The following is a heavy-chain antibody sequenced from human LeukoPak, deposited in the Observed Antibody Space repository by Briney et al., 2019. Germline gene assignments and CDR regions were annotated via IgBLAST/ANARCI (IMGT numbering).Heavy chain of an antibody. V-gene: IGHV4-34*01. D-gene: IGHD3-16*01. CDR3: ARTRGMSY. CDR2: INHSGRT. Sequence: KPSEALSLTCAVYGGAFSGYYWSWIRPPPGKGLEWIGEINHSGRTNYNPSLKSRVTISVDTSKNQFSLKLSSVTAADTAVYYCARTRGMSYWGQGTLVTVSS. J-gene: IGHJ4*02. CDR1: GGAFSGYY.